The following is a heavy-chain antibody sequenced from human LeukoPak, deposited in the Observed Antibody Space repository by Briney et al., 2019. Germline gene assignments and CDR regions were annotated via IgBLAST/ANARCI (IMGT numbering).Heavy chain of an antibody. J-gene: IGHJ4*02. CDR1: GYSVSSGYY. V-gene: IGHV4-38-2*02. D-gene: IGHD3-22*01. Sequence: SETLSLTCSVSGYSVSSGYYWGWIRQPPGKGLEWIGSMYYRGSTDYSPSLKSRVTVSVDTTKNQFSLKLSSVTAADTAVYYCARETRNYYDSPAYYSFDYWGQGTLVTVSS. CDR2: MYYRGST. CDR3: ARETRNYYDSPAYYSFDY.